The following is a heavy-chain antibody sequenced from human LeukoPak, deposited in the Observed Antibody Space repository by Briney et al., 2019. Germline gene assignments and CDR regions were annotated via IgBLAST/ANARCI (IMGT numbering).Heavy chain of an antibody. Sequence: PGESLKISCKGSGYSFTNYWIGWVRQMPGKGLEWMGIIYPGDSDTRYSPSFQGQVTISADKSISTAYLQWSSLKASDTAMYYCARSRDGSSPTYDAFDIWGQGTMVTVSS. CDR2: IYPGDSDT. D-gene: IGHD6-6*01. CDR3: ARSRDGSSPTYDAFDI. V-gene: IGHV5-51*01. J-gene: IGHJ3*02. CDR1: GYSFTNYW.